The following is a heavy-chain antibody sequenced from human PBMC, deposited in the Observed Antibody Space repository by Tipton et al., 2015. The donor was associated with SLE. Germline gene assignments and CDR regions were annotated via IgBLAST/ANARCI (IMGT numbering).Heavy chain of an antibody. CDR2: ISWNSGSI. J-gene: IGHJ4*02. D-gene: IGHD3-22*01. V-gene: IGHV3-9*01. Sequence: SLRLSCAASGFTFDDYAMHWVRQAPGKGLEWVSGISWNSGSIGYADSVKGRFTISRDNAKNSLYLQMNSLRAEDTAVYYCAKDREHYYDSSGLDYWGQGTLVTVSS. CDR3: AKDREHYYDSSGLDY. CDR1: GFTFDDYA.